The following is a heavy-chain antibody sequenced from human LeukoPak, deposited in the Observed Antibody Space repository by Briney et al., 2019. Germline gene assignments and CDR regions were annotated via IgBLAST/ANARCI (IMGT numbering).Heavy chain of an antibody. CDR1: GGSISSGGYS. CDR3: ARGFSGSWYVFDY. D-gene: IGHD6-13*01. V-gene: IGHV4-30-2*01. Sequence: SETLSLTCAVSGGSISSGGYSWSWIRQPPGKGLEWIGYIYHSGSTYYNPSLKSRVTISVDRSKNQFSLKLSSVTAADTAVYYCARGFSGSWYVFDYWGQGTLVTVSS. J-gene: IGHJ4*02. CDR2: IYHSGST.